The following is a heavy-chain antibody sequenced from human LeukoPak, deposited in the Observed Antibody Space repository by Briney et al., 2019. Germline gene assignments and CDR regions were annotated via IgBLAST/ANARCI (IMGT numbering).Heavy chain of an antibody. CDR2: IYYSGST. J-gene: IGHJ4*02. CDR1: GGSINSGSYY. CDR3: ARRGYGTSRIDY. D-gene: IGHD5-12*01. V-gene: IGHV4-39*01. Sequence: SETLSLTCTVSGGSINSGSYYWVWLRQPPGKGLEWTGNIYYSGSTYYNPSRKSRVTISVDTSKNQFSLKLSSVTGTDTAVYYCARRGYGTSRIDYWGQGTLVTVSS.